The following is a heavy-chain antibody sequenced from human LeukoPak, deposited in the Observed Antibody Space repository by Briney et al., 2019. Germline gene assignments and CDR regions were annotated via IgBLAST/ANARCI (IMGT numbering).Heavy chain of an antibody. J-gene: IGHJ4*02. D-gene: IGHD1-1*01. V-gene: IGHV3-23*01. CDR1: GFSFSSYA. Sequence: QPGGSLRLSCAASGFSFSSYAMSWVREAPARGLEWVSSLRGNGDTFYADSVKGRFTLSRDDSRNTVYLQLNNLRVEDTAVYYRAKANWVSNADAVFWGQGTVVSVSS. CDR2: LRGNGDT. CDR3: AKANWVSNADAVF.